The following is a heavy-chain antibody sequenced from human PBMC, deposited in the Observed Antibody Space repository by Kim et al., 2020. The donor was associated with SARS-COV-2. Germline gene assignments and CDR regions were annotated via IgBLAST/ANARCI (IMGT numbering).Heavy chain of an antibody. CDR1: GFTFSRSW. V-gene: IGHV3-7*01. CDR3: ARDPGDNTWGAFDL. J-gene: IGHJ3*01. D-gene: IGHD3-16*01. CDR2: IKHDGSQT. Sequence: GGSLRLSCEASGFTFSRSWMTWVRQAPGKGLEWVADIKHDGSQTEYVDSVKGRFTVFRDNARNSVFLQMSSLRVEDTGIYFCARDPGDNTWGAFDLWGQGTMVTVSS.